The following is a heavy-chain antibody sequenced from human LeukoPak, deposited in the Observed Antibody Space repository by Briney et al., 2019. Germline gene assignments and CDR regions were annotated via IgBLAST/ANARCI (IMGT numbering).Heavy chain of an antibody. V-gene: IGHV3-23*01. CDR3: AKEPGEGGSAFDY. CDR2: ISASGGST. CDR1: GFTFSSYS. J-gene: IGHJ4*02. D-gene: IGHD3-16*01. Sequence: GGSLRLSCAASGFTFSSYSMNWVRQAPGKGLEWVSAISASGGSTYYADSVKGRFTISRDNSKKTVYLQVSSLTIEDTAVYYCAKEPGEGGSAFDYWGQGTLVTVYS.